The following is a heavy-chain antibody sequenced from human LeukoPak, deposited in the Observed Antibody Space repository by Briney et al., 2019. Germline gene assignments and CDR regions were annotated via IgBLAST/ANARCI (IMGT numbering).Heavy chain of an antibody. J-gene: IGHJ4*02. CDR3: ARDRGYSYAPWY. V-gene: IGHV3-21*01. D-gene: IGHD5-18*01. Sequence: GGSLRLSCAASGFTFSSYSMNWVRQAPGKGLEWISSISSSSSYIYYADSVKGRFTISRDNAKNSLYLQMNSLRAEDTAVYYCARDRGYSYAPWYWGQGTLVTVSS. CDR1: GFTFSSYS. CDR2: ISSSSSYI.